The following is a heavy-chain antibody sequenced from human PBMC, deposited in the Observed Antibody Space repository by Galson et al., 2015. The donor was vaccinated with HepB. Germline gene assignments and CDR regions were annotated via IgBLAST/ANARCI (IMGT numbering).Heavy chain of an antibody. J-gene: IGHJ4*02. Sequence: SLRLSCAASGFTFSSYSMNWVRQAPGKGLEWVSYISSSSSTIYYADSVKGRFTISRDNAKNSLYLQMNSLRAEDTAVYYCAREHYDILTGYYAYYFDYWGQGTLVTVSS. D-gene: IGHD3-9*01. CDR3: AREHYDILTGYYAYYFDY. CDR1: GFTFSSYS. V-gene: IGHV3-48*01. CDR2: ISSSSSTI.